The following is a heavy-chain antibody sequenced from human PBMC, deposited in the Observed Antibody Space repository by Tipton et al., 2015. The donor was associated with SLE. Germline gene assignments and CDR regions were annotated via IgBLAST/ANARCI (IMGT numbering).Heavy chain of an antibody. CDR2: IYHSGKT. J-gene: IGHJ4*02. D-gene: IGHD6-13*01. CDR3: ARGLRADSTSHFDH. CDR1: GYSINSGYF. V-gene: IGHV4-38-2*01. Sequence: TLSLTCAVSGYSINSGYFWGWIRQPPGKGLEWIGSIYHSGKTYYNPSLQSRVIISADTSRSQVSLNLRSVTAADTAVYYCARGLRADSTSHFDHWGPGTLVTVSS.